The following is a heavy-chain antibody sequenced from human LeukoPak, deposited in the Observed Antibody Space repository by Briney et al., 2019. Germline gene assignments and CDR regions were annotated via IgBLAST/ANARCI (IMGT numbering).Heavy chain of an antibody. CDR1: GFTFSDYA. J-gene: IGHJ4*02. Sequence: GGSLRLSCAASGFTFSDYAMNWVRQAPGKGLEWVSALTGSGGSTYYADSVQGRFTISRNNYENTLYLQMSRLRAEDTAVYYCAKGDMPIVARALDYWGQGTLVTVSS. CDR2: LTGSGGST. CDR3: AKGDMPIVARALDY. D-gene: IGHD5-12*01. V-gene: IGHV3-23*01.